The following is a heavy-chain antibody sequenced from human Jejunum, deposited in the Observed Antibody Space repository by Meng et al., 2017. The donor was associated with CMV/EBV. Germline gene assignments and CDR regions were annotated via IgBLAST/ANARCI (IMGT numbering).Heavy chain of an antibody. CDR1: GFTVSNDY. CDR2: IYADGTT. V-gene: IGHV3-66*01. Sequence: EVQVVVSGGGLVQPGGSLRLSCAASGFTVSNDYMSWVRQATGKGLEWVSVIYADGTTYYADSVKGRFTLSRDSSKNTLYLQMNNLRAEDTAVYYCARDPFQSWAYWGQGTLVTVAS. D-gene: IGHD3-16*01. J-gene: IGHJ4*02. CDR3: ARDPFQSWAY.